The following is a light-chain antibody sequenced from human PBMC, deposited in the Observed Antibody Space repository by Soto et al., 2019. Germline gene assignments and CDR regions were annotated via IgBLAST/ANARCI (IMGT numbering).Light chain of an antibody. CDR2: AAS. CDR1: QSISSY. V-gene: IGKV1-39*01. Sequence: DIQMTQSPSSLSASVGDRVTITCRASQSISSYLNWYQQKPGKAPKLLIYAASSLQSGVPSRFSGSGSGTDFTLTTSRLQPEDFANYYCQHSYSTLTWTFGQGTKVDIK. J-gene: IGKJ1*01. CDR3: QHSYSTLTWT.